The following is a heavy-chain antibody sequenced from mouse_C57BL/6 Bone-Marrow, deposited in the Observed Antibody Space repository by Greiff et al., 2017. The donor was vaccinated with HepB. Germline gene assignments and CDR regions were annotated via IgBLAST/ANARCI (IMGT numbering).Heavy chain of an antibody. D-gene: IGHD2-3*01. CDR3: ASGGYYIAY. J-gene: IGHJ3*01. Sequence: VQLQESGAELVRPGASVKLSCKASGYTFTDYYINWVKQRPGQGLEWIARIYPGSGNTYYNEKFKGKATLTAEKSSSTAYMQLSSLTSEDSAVYFCASGGYYIAYWGQGTLVTVSA. CDR2: IYPGSGNT. CDR1: GYTFTDYY. V-gene: IGHV1-76*01.